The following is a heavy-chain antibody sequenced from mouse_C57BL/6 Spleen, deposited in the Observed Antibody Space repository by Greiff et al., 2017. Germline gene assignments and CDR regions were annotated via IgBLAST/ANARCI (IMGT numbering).Heavy chain of an antibody. J-gene: IGHJ4*01. CDR1: GYTFTSYW. CDR3: ARGSYDYEGLYAMDY. V-gene: IGHV1-55*01. CDR2: IYPGSGST. Sequence: QVQLQQPGAELVKPGASVKMSCKASGYTFTSYWITWVKQRPGQGLEWIGDIYPGSGSTNYNEKFKSKATLTVDTSSSTAYMQLSSLTSEDSAVYYGARGSYDYEGLYAMDYWGQGTSVTVSS. D-gene: IGHD2-4*01.